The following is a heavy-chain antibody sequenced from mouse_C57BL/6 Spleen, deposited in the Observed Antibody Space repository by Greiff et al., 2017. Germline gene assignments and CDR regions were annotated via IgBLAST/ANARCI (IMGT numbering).Heavy chain of an antibody. CDR2: INPNYGTT. Sequence: EVQLVESGPELVKPGASVKISCKASGYSFTDYNMNWVKQSNGKSLEWIGVINPNYGTTSYNQKFKGKATLTVDQSSSTAYMQLNSLTSEDSAVYYCARRTGYYGTLDWYFDVWGTGTTVTVSS. V-gene: IGHV1-39*01. CDR1: GYSFTDYN. J-gene: IGHJ1*03. CDR3: ARRTGYYGTLDWYFDV. D-gene: IGHD1-1*01.